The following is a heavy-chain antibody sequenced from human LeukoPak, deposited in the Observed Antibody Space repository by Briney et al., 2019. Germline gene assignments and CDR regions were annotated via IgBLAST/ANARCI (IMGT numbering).Heavy chain of an antibody. CDR3: ASSTGAIPGPSWYFDY. CDR2: INHRGSA. CDR1: GGSLRDYY. Sequence: SETLSLTCAVYGGSLRDYYWSWIRQSPGKGLEWIGEINHRGSASYSPSLMSRVTMSVDTSTKQFSLKLTSVTAADTAMYYCASSTGAIPGPSWYFDYWGLGTLVTVSS. V-gene: IGHV4-34*01. J-gene: IGHJ4*02. D-gene: IGHD7-27*01.